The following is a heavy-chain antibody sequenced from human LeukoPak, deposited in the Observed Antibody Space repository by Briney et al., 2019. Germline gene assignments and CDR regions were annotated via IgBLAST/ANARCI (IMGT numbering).Heavy chain of an antibody. Sequence: PSETLSLTCTVSGGSISSSSYYWGWIRQPPGKGLEWIGSIYYSGSTYYNPSLKSRVTISVDTSKDQFSLKLSSVTAADTAVYYCARGWSDYYYYYGMDVWGQGTTVTVSS. CDR2: IYYSGST. J-gene: IGHJ6*02. CDR3: ARGWSDYYYYYGMDV. CDR1: GGSISSSSYY. D-gene: IGHD2-15*01. V-gene: IGHV4-39*07.